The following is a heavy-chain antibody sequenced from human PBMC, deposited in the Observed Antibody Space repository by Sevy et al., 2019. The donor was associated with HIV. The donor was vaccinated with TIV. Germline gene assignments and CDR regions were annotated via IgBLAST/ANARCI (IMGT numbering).Heavy chain of an antibody. V-gene: IGHV3-7*01. J-gene: IGHJ6*02. CDR3: ARDPRDDFWSGNYGMDV. D-gene: IGHD3-3*01. CDR1: GITLRNYA. CDR2: IKQDGSEK. Sequence: GGSLRLSCAASGITLRNYAMSWVRQAPGKGLEWVANIKQDGSEKYYVDSVKGRFTISRDNAKNSLYLQMNSLRAEDTAVYYCARDPRDDFWSGNYGMDVWGQGTTVTVSS.